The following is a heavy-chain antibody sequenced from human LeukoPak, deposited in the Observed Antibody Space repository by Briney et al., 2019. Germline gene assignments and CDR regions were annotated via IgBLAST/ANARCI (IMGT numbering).Heavy chain of an antibody. Sequence: GASLRLSCAASGFTFRTFAMSWVRQAPGKGLEWVSGFSDNSGSTYYADSVKGRFTISRDNSKDTLYLQMDGLRAGDTAIYYCAKVYTTGWSYFDYWGQGILVTVSS. V-gene: IGHV3-23*01. CDR1: GFTFRTFA. D-gene: IGHD6-19*01. CDR3: AKVYTTGWSYFDY. J-gene: IGHJ4*02. CDR2: FSDNSGST.